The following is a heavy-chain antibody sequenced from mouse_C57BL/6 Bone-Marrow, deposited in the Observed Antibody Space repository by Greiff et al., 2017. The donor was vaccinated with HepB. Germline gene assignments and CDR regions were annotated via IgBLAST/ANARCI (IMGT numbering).Heavy chain of an antibody. V-gene: IGHV1-15*01. J-gene: IGHJ2*01. CDR2: IDPETGGT. D-gene: IGHD1-1*01. Sequence: QVQLQQSGAELVRPGASVTLSCKASGYTFTDYEMHWVKQTPVHGLEWIGAIDPETGGTAYNQKFKGKAILTADKSSSTAYMELRSLTSEDSAVYYCTRRKGVIITTVDFDYWGQGTTLTVSS. CDR3: TRRKGVIITTVDFDY. CDR1: GYTFTDYE.